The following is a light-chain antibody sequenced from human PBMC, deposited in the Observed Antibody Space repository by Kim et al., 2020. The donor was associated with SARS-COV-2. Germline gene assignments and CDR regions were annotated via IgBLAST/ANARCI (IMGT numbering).Light chain of an antibody. Sequence: PGESATRSCRHSHSVSSSSVALYQQKPGQAPRLLIYGASSRATGIPDRFSGSGSGTDFTLTISRLEPEDFAVYYCQQYGSSPPDTFGQGTRLEIK. CDR2: GAS. CDR3: QQYGSSPPDT. V-gene: IGKV3-20*01. CDR1: HSVSSSS. J-gene: IGKJ5*01.